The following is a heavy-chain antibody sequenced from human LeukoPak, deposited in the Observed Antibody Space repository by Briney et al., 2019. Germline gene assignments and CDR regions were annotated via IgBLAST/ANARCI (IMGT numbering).Heavy chain of an antibody. CDR2: ISGSGGST. V-gene: IGHV3-23*01. CDR1: GFTFSSYA. D-gene: IGHD2-21*02. J-gene: IGHJ3*02. CDR3: ARGYCGGDCYLGDDAFDI. Sequence: PGGSLRLSCAASGFTFSSYAMSWVRQAPGKGLEWVSAISGSGGSTYYADSVKGRFTISRDNSKNTLYLQMNSLRAEDTAVYYCARGYCGGDCYLGDDAFDIWGQGTMVTVSS.